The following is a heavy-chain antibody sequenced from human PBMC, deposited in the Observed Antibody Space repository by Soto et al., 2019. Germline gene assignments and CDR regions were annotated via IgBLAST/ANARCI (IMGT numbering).Heavy chain of an antibody. V-gene: IGHV3-30-3*01. J-gene: IGHJ4*02. D-gene: IGHD3-10*01. CDR2: ISYDGSNK. CDR1: GFTFSSYA. Sequence: GGSLRLSCAASGFTFSSYAMHWVRQAPGKGLEWVAVISYDGSNKYYADSVKGRFTISRDNSKNTLYLQMNSLRAEDTAVYYCARVAYGSGSLPHWGQGTLVTVSS. CDR3: ARVAYGSGSLPH.